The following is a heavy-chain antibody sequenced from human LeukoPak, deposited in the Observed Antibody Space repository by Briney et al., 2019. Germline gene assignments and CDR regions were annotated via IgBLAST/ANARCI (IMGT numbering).Heavy chain of an antibody. V-gene: IGHV4-31*03. J-gene: IGHJ6*04. CDR3: AREELKCSGGSCYYYGMDV. CDR2: IYYSGST. Sequence: SQTLSLTCTVSGGSISSGGYYCSWIRQHPGKGLEWIGYIYYSGSTYYNPSLKSRVTISVDTSKNQFSLKLSSVTAADTAVYYCAREELKCSGGSCYYYGMDVWGKGTTVTVSS. CDR1: GGSISSGGYY. D-gene: IGHD2-15*01.